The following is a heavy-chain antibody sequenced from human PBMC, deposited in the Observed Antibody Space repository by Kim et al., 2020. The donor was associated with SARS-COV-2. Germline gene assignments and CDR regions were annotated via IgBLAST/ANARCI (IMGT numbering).Heavy chain of an antibody. J-gene: IGHJ5*02. Sequence: GGSLRLSCAASGFTFTTYGMKWLRQAPGRGLEWVSFISGSGSRTYYADSVKGRFTISRDNSKNTLFLQMNSLRAEDTAVYYCVRGRGDGGDPPTWGQGTL. D-gene: IGHD2-21*02. CDR1: GFTFTTYG. V-gene: IGHV3-23*01. CDR3: VRGRGDGGDPPT. CDR2: ISGSGSRT.